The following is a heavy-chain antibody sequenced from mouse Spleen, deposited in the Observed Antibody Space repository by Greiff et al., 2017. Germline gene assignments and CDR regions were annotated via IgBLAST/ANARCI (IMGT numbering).Heavy chain of an antibody. J-gene: IGHJ2*01. V-gene: IGHV5-9*04. Sequence: EVKVVESGGGLVKLGGSLKLSCAASGFTFSSYAMSWVRQTPEKRLEWVATISSGGGNTYYPDSVKGRFTISRDNAKNTLYLQMSSLKSEDTAMYYCARQSDYWGQGTTLTVSS. CDR3: ARQSDY. CDR1: GFTFSSYA. CDR2: ISSGGGNT.